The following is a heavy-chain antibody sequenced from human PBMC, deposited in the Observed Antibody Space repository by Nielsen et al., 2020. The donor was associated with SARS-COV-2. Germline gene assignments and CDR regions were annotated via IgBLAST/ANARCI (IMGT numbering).Heavy chain of an antibody. CDR1: GYTFNTYG. Sequence: ASVKVSRKASGYTFNTYGISWVRQAPGQGLEWMGWISAYSGNTNYAQKLQGRVTMTTDTSTSTAYMELRSLRSDDTAVYYCARDEYSSSSNLDYWGQGTLVTVSS. D-gene: IGHD6-13*01. V-gene: IGHV1-18*01. CDR3: ARDEYSSSSNLDY. J-gene: IGHJ4*02. CDR2: ISAYSGNT.